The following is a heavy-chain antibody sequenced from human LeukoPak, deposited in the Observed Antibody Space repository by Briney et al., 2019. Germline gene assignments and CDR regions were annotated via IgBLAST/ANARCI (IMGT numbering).Heavy chain of an antibody. J-gene: IGHJ5*02. Sequence: PSETLSLTCAVSGGSISSGGYSWSWIRQPPGKGLEWIGYIYHSGSTYYNPSLKSRVTISVDRSKNQFSLKLSSVTAADTAVYYCARGISKMDYYGSSGSKYNWFDPWGQGTLVTVSS. V-gene: IGHV4-30-2*01. CDR2: IYHSGST. CDR3: ARGISKMDYYGSSGSKYNWFDP. CDR1: GGSISSGGYS. D-gene: IGHD3-22*01.